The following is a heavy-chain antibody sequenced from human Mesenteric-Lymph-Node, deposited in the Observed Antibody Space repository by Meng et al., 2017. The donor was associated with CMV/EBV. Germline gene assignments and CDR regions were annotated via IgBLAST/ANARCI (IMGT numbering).Heavy chain of an antibody. V-gene: IGHV3-43D*03. Sequence: GESLKISCAASGFTFDDYAMHWVRQAPGKGLEWVSLISWDGGSTYYADSVKGRFTISRDNSKSSLYLQINSLRAEDTALYYCAKAQVGYSSGWYTLYYYYYGMDVWGQGTTVTVSS. CDR1: GFTFDDYA. D-gene: IGHD6-19*01. J-gene: IGHJ6*02. CDR3: AKAQVGYSSGWYTLYYYYYGMDV. CDR2: ISWDGGST.